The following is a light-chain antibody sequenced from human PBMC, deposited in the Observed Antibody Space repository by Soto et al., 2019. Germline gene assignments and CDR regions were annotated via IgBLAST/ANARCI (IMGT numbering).Light chain of an antibody. CDR1: SSDVGGYNY. CDR2: DVS. V-gene: IGLV2-14*01. Sequence: QSALTQPASVSGSPGQSITISCTGTSSDVGGYNYVSWYQQHPGKAPKLMIYDVSNRPSGVSNRFSGSKSGNTASLTISGIQAEDEADYYCSTYTSSSTLVLFGGGTKVTVL. J-gene: IGLJ3*02. CDR3: STYTSSSTLVL.